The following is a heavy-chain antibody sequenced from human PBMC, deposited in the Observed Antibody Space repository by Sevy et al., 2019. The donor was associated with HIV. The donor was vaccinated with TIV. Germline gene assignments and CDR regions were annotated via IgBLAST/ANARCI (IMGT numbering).Heavy chain of an antibody. CDR1: GYTFTSYG. D-gene: IGHD3-3*01. CDR2: ISAYNGNT. J-gene: IGHJ3*02. CDR3: ARGYYDFWSGYYRRDAFDI. V-gene: IGHV1-18*01. Sequence: ASVKVSCTASGYTFTSYGISWVRQAPGQGLEWMGWISAYNGNTNYAQKLQGRVTLTTDTSTSTGYMELRSLRSDDTAVYYCARGYYDFWSGYYRRDAFDIWGQGTMVTVSS.